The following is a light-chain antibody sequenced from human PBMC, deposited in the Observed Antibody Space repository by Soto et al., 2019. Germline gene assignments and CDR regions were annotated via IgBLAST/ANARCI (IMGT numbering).Light chain of an antibody. CDR3: QQYLSYPYT. CDR1: QGISSY. Sequence: AIRMTQSPSSFSASTGNRVTITCRASQGISSYLAWYQQKPGKAPKLLIYAAATLQRGAPSRFRASGSGTDFTLTISRLQSEDFATYYCQQYLSYPYTFGQGTKLEI. J-gene: IGKJ2*01. V-gene: IGKV1-8*01. CDR2: AAA.